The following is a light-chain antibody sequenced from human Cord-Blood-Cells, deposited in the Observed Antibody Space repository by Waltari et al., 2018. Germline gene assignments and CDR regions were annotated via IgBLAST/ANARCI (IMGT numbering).Light chain of an antibody. CDR2: DVS. J-gene: IGLJ3*02. CDR3: CSYAGSYTWV. CDR1: SSDVGGYNY. Sequence: QSALTQPRSVSGSPGQSVTISCTGTSSDVGGYNYVSWYQQHPGKAPKLMISDVSKRPSGGHDRFSGSKSGNAASLTISGLQAEDEADYYCCSYAGSYTWVCGGGTKRSVL. V-gene: IGLV2-11*01.